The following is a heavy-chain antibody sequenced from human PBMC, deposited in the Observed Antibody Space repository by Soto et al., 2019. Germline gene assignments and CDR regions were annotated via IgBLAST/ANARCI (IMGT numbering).Heavy chain of an antibody. Sequence: GGSLRLSCAASGFTFSSYAMSWVRQAPGKGLEWVSAISGSGGSTYYADSVKGRFTISRDNSKNTLYLQMNSLRAEDTAVYYCAKHAGSGQIRHHDAFDIWGQGTMVTVSS. V-gene: IGHV3-23*01. CDR1: GFTFSSYA. CDR3: AKHAGSGQIRHHDAFDI. J-gene: IGHJ3*02. CDR2: ISGSGGST. D-gene: IGHD3-10*01.